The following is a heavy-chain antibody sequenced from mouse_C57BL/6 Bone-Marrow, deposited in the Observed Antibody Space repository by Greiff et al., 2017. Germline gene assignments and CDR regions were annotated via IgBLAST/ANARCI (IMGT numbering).Heavy chain of an antibody. J-gene: IGHJ1*03. CDR1: GYTFTSYG. CDR2: IYPRSGNT. CDR3: AREATVVAKWYFDV. D-gene: IGHD1-1*01. Sequence: VQRVESGAELARPGASVKLSCKASGYTFTSYGISWVKQRTGQGLEWIGEIYPRSGNTYYNEKFKGKATLTADKSSSTAYMELRSLTSEDSAVYFCAREATVVAKWYFDVWGTGTTVTVSS. V-gene: IGHV1-81*01.